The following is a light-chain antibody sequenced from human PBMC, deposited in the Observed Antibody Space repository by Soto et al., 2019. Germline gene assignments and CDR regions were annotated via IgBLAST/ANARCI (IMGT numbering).Light chain of an antibody. CDR3: QSFDSSLRAYV. Sequence: QSVLTQPPSMSGAPGQRVPISCTGSSSNIGAHYDVHWYQQLPGTAPKLLIYGNTNRPSGVPDRFSGSKSGTSATLTVTGLQAEDEADYYCQSFDSSLRAYVFGTGTKVTVL. CDR2: GNT. J-gene: IGLJ1*01. CDR1: SSNIGAHYD. V-gene: IGLV1-40*01.